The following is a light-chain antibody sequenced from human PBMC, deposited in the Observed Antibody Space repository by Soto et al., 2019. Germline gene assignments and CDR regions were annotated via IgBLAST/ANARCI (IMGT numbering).Light chain of an antibody. CDR2: AAS. Sequence: IRMTQSPSSLSASVGDRVTSTCRASASISNYLNWYQQTPGKAPNLLIYAASSLQSGVPSRFSGSGSGTDFTLTISSLQPEDFATYYCLQDYNYPRTFGQGTKVDIK. CDR1: ASISNY. J-gene: IGKJ1*01. CDR3: LQDYNYPRT. V-gene: IGKV1-6*01.